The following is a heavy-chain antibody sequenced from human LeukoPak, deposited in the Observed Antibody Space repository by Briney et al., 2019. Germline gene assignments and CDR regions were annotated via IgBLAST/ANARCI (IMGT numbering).Heavy chain of an antibody. CDR3: AREPTRITMIVVISAFDI. CDR2: IIPILGIA. D-gene: IGHD3-22*01. V-gene: IGHV1-69*04. Sequence: GASVKVSCKASGGTFSSYAISWVRQAPGQGLEWMGRIIPILGIANYVQKFQGRVTITADKSTSTAYMELSSLRSEDTAVYYCAREPTRITMIVVISAFDIWGQGTMVTVSS. J-gene: IGHJ3*02. CDR1: GGTFSSYA.